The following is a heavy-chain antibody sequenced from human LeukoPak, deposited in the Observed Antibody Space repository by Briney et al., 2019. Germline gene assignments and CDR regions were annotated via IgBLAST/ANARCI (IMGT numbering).Heavy chain of an antibody. J-gene: IGHJ4*02. V-gene: IGHV4-39*07. D-gene: IGHD3-16*01. CDR3: ARDVPGGRNDY. CDR1: GGSVSSSSYY. Sequence: KTSETLSLTCTVSGGSVSSSSYYWAWIRQPPGKGLEWIGSIYYSGLTNYSPSLKSRVTISLDTSKNQFSLNINFVTAADTAVYYCARDVPGGRNDYWGQGTLVTVSS. CDR2: IYYSGLT.